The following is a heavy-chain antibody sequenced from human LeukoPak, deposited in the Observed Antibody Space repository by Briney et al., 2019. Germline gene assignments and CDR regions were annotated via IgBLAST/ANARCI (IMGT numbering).Heavy chain of an antibody. J-gene: IGHJ4*02. CDR3: ARDIVYYDSSGYDY. D-gene: IGHD3-22*01. CDR1: GFTFSSYA. CDR2: ISGSGGST. V-gene: IGHV3-23*01. Sequence: GGSLRLSCAASGFTFSSYAMSWVRQAPGKGLEWVSAISGSGGSTYYADSVKGRFTISRDNSKNTLYLQMNSLRAEDTAVYYCARDIVYYDSSGYDYWGQGTLVTVSS.